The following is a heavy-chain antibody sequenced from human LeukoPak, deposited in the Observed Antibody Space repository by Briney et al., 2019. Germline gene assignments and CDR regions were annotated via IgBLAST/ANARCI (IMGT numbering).Heavy chain of an antibody. CDR2: INPNSGGT. CDR1: GYSFTDYY. V-gene: IGHV1-2*02. D-gene: IGHD3-10*01. Sequence: ASVKVSCKTSGYSFTDYYMHWVRQAPGQGLEWMGWINPNSGGTNYAQKFQGRVTMTRDTSISTAYMELSRLRSDDTAVYYCARSERSGSYTMDVWGQGTTVTVSS. J-gene: IGHJ6*02. CDR3: ARSERSGSYTMDV.